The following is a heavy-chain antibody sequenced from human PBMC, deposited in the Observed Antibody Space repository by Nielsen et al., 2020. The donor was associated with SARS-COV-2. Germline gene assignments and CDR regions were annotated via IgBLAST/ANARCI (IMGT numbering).Heavy chain of an antibody. D-gene: IGHD4-17*01. J-gene: IGHJ5*02. CDR3: TRGYGDYDPGTNWFDP. V-gene: IGHV3-73*01. Sequence: GESLKISCAASGFTFSGSAMHWVRQASGKGLEWVGRIRSKASSYATAYAASVKGRFTISRDDSKNTAYLQMNSLKTEDTAVYYCTRGYGDYDPGTNWFDPWGQGTLVTVSS. CDR1: GFTFSGSA. CDR2: IRSKASSYAT.